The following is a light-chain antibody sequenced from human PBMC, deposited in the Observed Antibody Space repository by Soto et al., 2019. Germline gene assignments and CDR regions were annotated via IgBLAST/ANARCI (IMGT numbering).Light chain of an antibody. CDR1: SSDVGGYNY. V-gene: IGLV2-14*01. CDR3: SSYTSSSTLV. J-gene: IGLJ1*01. Sequence: QSARTQPASVSGSPGRSITSSCTGTSSDVGGYNYVSWYQQHPGKAPKLTIYEVSNRPSGVSNRFSGSKSGNTASLTISGLQAEDEADYYCSSYTSSSTLVFGTGTKVTVL. CDR2: EVS.